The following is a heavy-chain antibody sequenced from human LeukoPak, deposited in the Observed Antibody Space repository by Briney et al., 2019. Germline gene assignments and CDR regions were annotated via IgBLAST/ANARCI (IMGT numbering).Heavy chain of an antibody. Sequence: GGSLRLSCAASGFTFSSYDMHWVRHATGKGLEWVSGIGTAGDTYYPDSVKGRFTISRENVKNSLYLQMNSLRAGDTAVYYCARGAVAGTLDAFDIWGQGTMVTVSS. D-gene: IGHD6-19*01. CDR2: IGTAGDT. CDR3: ARGAVAGTLDAFDI. CDR1: GFTFSSYD. V-gene: IGHV3-13*01. J-gene: IGHJ3*02.